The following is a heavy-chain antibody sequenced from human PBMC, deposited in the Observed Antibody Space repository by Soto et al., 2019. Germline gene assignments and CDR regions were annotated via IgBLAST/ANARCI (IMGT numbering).Heavy chain of an antibody. CDR3: ARDPAVRYGMDV. Sequence: TSETLSLTCTVSGGSTSSGGYYWSWIRQHPGKGLEWIGYIYYSGSTYYNPSLKSRVTISVDTSKNQFSLKLSSVTAADTAVYYCARDPAVRYGMDVWRQGTTVTVSS. J-gene: IGHJ6*02. CDR1: GGSTSSGGYY. V-gene: IGHV4-31*03. CDR2: IYYSGST.